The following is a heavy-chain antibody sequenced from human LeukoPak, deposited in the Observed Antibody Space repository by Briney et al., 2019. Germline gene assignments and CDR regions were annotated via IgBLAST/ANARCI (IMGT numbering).Heavy chain of an antibody. CDR3: ARDMYYYGSGSYYPFDY. CDR1: GFTFSSYS. V-gene: IGHV3-33*08. J-gene: IGHJ4*02. CDR2: IWYDGSNK. Sequence: GGSLRLSCAASGFTFSSYSMNWVRQAPGKGLEWVAVIWYDGSNKYYADSVKGRFTISRDNSKNTLYLQMNSLRAEDTAVYYCARDMYYYGSGSYYPFDYWGQGTLVTVSS. D-gene: IGHD3-10*01.